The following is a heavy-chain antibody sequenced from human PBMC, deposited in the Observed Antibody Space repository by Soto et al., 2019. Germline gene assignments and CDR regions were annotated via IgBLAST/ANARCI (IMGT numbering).Heavy chain of an antibody. J-gene: IGHJ6*02. V-gene: IGHV3-7*01. CDR1: GFTFSSYW. CDR3: ARDYSRTPYYYGMDV. D-gene: IGHD4-4*01. Sequence: GGSLRLSCAASGFTFSSYWMSWVRQAPGKGLEWVANIKQDGSEKYYVDSVKGRFTISRDNAKNSLYLQMNSLRAEDTAVYYCARDYSRTPYYYGMDVWGQGTTVTVSS. CDR2: IKQDGSEK.